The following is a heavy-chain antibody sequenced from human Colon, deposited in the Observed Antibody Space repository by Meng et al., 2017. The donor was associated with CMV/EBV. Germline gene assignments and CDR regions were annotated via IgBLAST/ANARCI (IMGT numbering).Heavy chain of an antibody. CDR2: INGVGDTT. J-gene: IGHJ4*02. CDR1: GFTFYRNS. Sequence: GESLKISCAASGFTFYRNSMSWVRQAPGKGLEWVSGINGVGDTTYYADSVKGRFTISRDNSKNTLYLRMIDLRAEDTAMYYCAKDRAYCGSFSCSPNYFDGWGQGNLVTVSS. CDR3: AKDRAYCGSFSCSPNYFDG. D-gene: IGHD2-21*01. V-gene: IGHV3-23*01.